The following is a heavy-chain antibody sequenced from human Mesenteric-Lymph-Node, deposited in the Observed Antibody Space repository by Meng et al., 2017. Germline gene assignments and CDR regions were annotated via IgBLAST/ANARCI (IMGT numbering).Heavy chain of an antibody. Sequence: AVVTSGGSSVQISPQTCARTVGRYGFSGDEQAPGHEAAWMGGTIPIFVTTNYALKSQDIVTITADKSTSTDYMELRGLRSEDTAVYYCARVRLGTFGSTSREFDYWGQGTLVTVSS. CDR2: TIPIFVTT. D-gene: IGHD2-2*01. V-gene: IGHV1-69*06. CDR1: ARTVGRYG. CDR3: ARVRLGTFGSTSREFDY. J-gene: IGHJ4*02.